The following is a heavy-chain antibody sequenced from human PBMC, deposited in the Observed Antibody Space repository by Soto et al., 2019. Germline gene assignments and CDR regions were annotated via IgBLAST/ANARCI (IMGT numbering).Heavy chain of an antibody. CDR1: GYTFTSFG. CDR2: ISTYNGKA. V-gene: IGHV1-18*04. J-gene: IGHJ3*02. CDR3: AKDGYGNNDGDALHI. D-gene: IGHD4-4*01. Sequence: QGQLVQSGAEVKKPGASVKVSCKASGYTFTSFGITWVRQAPGQGLEWMGWISTYNGKANYAQKLQGRVTVTRDTSTNTAYMELRSLRSDDTAVYYCAKDGYGNNDGDALHIWGQATMVTVSS.